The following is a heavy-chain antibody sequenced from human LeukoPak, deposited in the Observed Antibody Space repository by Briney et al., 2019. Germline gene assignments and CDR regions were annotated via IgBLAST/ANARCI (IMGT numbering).Heavy chain of an antibody. CDR1: GFTFSNHW. CDR3: ARGGSDTAMAHDY. V-gene: IGHV3-74*01. D-gene: IGHD5-18*01. CDR2: INRDGSRT. J-gene: IGHJ4*02. Sequence: QPGGSLRLSCAASGFTFSNHWMHWVRQAPGKGLTWVSRINRDGSRTDYADSVKGRFTISRDDAKNTLYLQVNSLRADDTAVYFCARGGSDTAMAHDYWGQGTLVTVSS.